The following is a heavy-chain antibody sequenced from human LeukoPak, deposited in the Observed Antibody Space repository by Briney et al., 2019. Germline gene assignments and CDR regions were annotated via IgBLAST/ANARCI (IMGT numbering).Heavy chain of an antibody. CDR2: INHSGST. J-gene: IGHJ4*02. CDR3: ARTRGVIRY. Sequence: SETLSLTCAVYGGSFSGYYWSWIRQPPGKGLEWIGEINHSGSTNYNPSLKSRVTISVDTSKNQFPLKLSSVTAADTAVYYCARTRGVIRYWGQGTLVTVSS. D-gene: IGHD3-3*01. V-gene: IGHV4-34*01. CDR1: GGSFSGYY.